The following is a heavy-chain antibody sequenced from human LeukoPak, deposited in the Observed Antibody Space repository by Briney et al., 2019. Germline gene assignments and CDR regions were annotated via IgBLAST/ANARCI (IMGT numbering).Heavy chain of an antibody. CDR3: ARRTTGTTGPFDY. D-gene: IGHD1-1*01. CDR1: GGSISSYY. Sequence: SETLSLTCTVSGGSISSYYWSWIRQPPGKGLEWIGYIYYSGSTNYNPSLKSRVTISVDTSKNQFSLKLSSVTAADTAVYYCARRTTGTTGPFDYWGQGTLVTVSS. V-gene: IGHV4-59*01. J-gene: IGHJ4*02. CDR2: IYYSGST.